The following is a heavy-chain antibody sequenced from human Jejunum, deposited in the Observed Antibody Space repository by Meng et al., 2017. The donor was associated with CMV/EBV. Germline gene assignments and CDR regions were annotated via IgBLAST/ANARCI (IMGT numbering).Heavy chain of an antibody. J-gene: IGHJ4*02. CDR1: FTFIVYG. Sequence: FTFIVYGISWVPQAPGKGLEWVANIKQDGSEKYYVDSVKGRFIISRDNANNSLYLQMNSLRAEDTAVYYCARNPVTNRRGSHFDYWGQGTLVTVSS. CDR2: IKQDGSEK. V-gene: IGHV3-7*01. D-gene: IGHD4-17*01. CDR3: ARNPVTNRRGSHFDY.